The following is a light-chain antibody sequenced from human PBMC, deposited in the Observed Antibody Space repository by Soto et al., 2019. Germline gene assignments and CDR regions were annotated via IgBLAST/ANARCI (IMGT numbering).Light chain of an antibody. CDR3: KKYNSAPPT. CDR1: QGISND. J-gene: IGKJ4*02. Sequence: DIQMTQSPSSLSASVGDRVTITCRASQGISNDLAGYQQKPGKVPKLRIYAASTVQSGVPSRFSGSGSGTDFTLTISSLQPEDVETYYCKKYNSAPPTFGGGTKVEIK. CDR2: AAS. V-gene: IGKV1-27*01.